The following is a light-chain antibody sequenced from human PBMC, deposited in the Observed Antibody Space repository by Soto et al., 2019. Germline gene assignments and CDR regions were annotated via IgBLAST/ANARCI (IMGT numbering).Light chain of an antibody. CDR1: QDISNY. CDR3: QKYNSAPPWT. Sequence: DIQMTQSPSSLSASVGDRVTITCRATQDISNYLAWYQQKPGKVPHLLIYAASTLQSGVPSRFSGSGSGTDFTLTISSLQPEDVATYYCQKYNSAPPWTFGQGTQVEI. CDR2: AAS. J-gene: IGKJ1*01. V-gene: IGKV1-27*01.